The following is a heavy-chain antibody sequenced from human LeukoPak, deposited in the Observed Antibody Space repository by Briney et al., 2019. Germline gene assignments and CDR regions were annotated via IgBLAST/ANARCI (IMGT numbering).Heavy chain of an antibody. J-gene: IGHJ4*02. Sequence: HGGSLRLSCAASGFSFSKYAMHWVRQAPGKGLEWVAVISFDETKKYYADSVKGRFTISRDNSNNTLFLQMNSVKTEDTAVYFCARMKVIKGASLDYWGQGSLVTVSS. D-gene: IGHD2-21*01. CDR1: GFSFSKYA. CDR3: ARMKVIKGASLDY. CDR2: ISFDETKK. V-gene: IGHV3-30-3*01.